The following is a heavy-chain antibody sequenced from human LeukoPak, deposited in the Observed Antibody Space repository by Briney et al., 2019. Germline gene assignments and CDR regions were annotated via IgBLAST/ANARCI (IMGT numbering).Heavy chain of an antibody. J-gene: IGHJ4*02. Sequence: SGTLSLTWTGSGSSISSHYWSWIRQPPGKGLEWIGYIYYSGSSNYKPSLQSRVTISVDTSKNHFSLKLSSVTAADTAVYYCARGGYYYDSSGYYSYFDYWGQGTLVTVSS. CDR2: IYYSGSS. CDR3: ARGGYYYDSSGYYSYFDY. D-gene: IGHD3-22*01. V-gene: IGHV4-59*11. CDR1: GSSISSHY.